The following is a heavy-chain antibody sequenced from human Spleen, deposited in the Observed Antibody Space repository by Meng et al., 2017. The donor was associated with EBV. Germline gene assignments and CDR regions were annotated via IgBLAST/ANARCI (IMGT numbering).Heavy chain of an antibody. D-gene: IGHD3-10*01. CDR2: INHSGST. V-gene: IGHV4-34*01. J-gene: IGHJ4*02. Sequence: LQRWGRGLLKPSETSSLTCAVYGGSFSGYYWSWIRQPPGKGLEWIGEINHSGSTNYNPSLKSRVTISVDTSKNQFSLKLSSVTAADTAVYYCARGTTYYYGSGSYLNYWGQGTLVTVSS. CDR1: GGSFSGYY. CDR3: ARGTTYYYGSGSYLNY.